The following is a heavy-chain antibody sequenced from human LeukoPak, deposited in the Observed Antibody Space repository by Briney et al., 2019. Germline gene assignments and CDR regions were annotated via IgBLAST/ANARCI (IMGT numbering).Heavy chain of an antibody. CDR2: IYYTGST. CDR1: GGSISSLD. V-gene: IGHV4-59*08. D-gene: IGHD6-6*01. Sequence: PSETRSLTCSVSGGSISSLDWSWIRQPPGKGLEWIGYIYYTGSTNYNPSLKSRVTMFVDMSKNQFSLRLSSVTAADTAVYYCARHRAYSSSSPFDYWGQGTLVTVSS. CDR3: ARHRAYSSSSPFDY. J-gene: IGHJ4*02.